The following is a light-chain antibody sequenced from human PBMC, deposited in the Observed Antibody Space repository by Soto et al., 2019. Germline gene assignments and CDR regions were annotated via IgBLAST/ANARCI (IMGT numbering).Light chain of an antibody. Sequence: EIVLTQSPATLSLSPGERATLSCRASQSVSSYLAWYQQKPGQAPRLLSYDASNRATGIPARFSGSGSGTDLTLTISSLEPEDFAVYYCQQRSNWPAITFGQGTRLEIK. J-gene: IGKJ5*01. CDR1: QSVSSY. V-gene: IGKV3-11*01. CDR2: DAS. CDR3: QQRSNWPAIT.